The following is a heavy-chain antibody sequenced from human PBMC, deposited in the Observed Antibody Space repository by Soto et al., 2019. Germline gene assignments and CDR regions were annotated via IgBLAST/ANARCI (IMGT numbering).Heavy chain of an antibody. J-gene: IGHJ5*02. CDR2: FSTSGST. D-gene: IGHD2-2*02. CDR1: GGSISSYY. V-gene: IGHV4-4*07. CDR3: ARGYRWFDP. Sequence: SETLSLTCTVSGGSISSYYWNWIRQPAGKGLEWIGRFSTSGSTNYNPSLRSRTTMSVDTSKNQFSLKLSSVTAADTAVYYCARGYRWFDPWGQGTLVTVSS.